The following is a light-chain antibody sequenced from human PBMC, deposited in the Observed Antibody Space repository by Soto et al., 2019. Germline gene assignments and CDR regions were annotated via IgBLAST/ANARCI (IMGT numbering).Light chain of an antibody. Sequence: QSALTQPASVSGSPGQSITISCTGSVSDVGTFGPVSWYQQHPGQVPKLIIYEGNRRPSGVSGRFSGSKSGNTASLTVSGLQAEDEGDYYCCSYGGGNNFYVFGTGTKVTVL. CDR1: VSDVGTFGP. CDR2: EGN. V-gene: IGLV2-23*01. J-gene: IGLJ1*01. CDR3: CSYGGGNNFYV.